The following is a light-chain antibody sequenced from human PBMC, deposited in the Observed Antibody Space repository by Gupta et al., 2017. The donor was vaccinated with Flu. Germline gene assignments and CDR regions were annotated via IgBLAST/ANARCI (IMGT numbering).Light chain of an antibody. Sequence: EIVMTQSPATMSVSPGERATLSCRASQSVSSTLAWYQQKPGQAPRLLIYVASTRASGIPVRFRGSGSGTEFTLTISSLQSEDFAVYYCQQYNTWPRTFGGGTKVEIK. CDR1: QSVSST. J-gene: IGKJ4*01. CDR2: VAS. V-gene: IGKV3D-15*01. CDR3: QQYNTWPRT.